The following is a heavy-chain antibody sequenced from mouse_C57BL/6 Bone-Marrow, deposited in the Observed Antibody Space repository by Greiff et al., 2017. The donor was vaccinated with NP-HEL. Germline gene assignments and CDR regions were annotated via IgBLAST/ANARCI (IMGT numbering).Heavy chain of an antibody. D-gene: IGHD1-1*01. V-gene: IGHV1-47*01. CDR3: ARRRSNYYGSSYYWYFDG. CDR2: FHPYNDDT. J-gene: IGHJ1*03. Sequence: QVQLKQSGAELVKPGASVKMSCKASGYTFTTYPIEWMKQNHGKSLEWIGNFHPYNDDTKYNEKFKGKATLTVEKSSSTVYLELSRLTSDDSAVYYCARRRSNYYGSSYYWYFDGWGTGTTVTVSS. CDR1: GYTFTTYP.